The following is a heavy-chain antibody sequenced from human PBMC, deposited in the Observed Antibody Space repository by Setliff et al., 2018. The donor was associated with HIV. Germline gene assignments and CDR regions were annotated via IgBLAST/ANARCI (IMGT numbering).Heavy chain of an antibody. CDR2: LSEGGYDT. J-gene: IGHJ4*02. CDR3: ARENYYVTEY. V-gene: IGHV3-23*01. D-gene: IGHD3-10*02. Sequence: GGSLRLSCAASGFTFSSYPMSWVRQAPGKGLEWVSSLSEGGYDTYYADSVKGRFTISRDNSKDTLYLQMNSLRAEDTAVYFCARENYYVTEYWGQGTLVTVSS. CDR1: GFTFSSYP.